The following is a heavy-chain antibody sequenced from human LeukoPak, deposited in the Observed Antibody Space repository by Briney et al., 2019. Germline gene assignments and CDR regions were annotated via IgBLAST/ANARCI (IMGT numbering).Heavy chain of an antibody. D-gene: IGHD2-15*01. Sequence: PGGSLRLSCAASGFTFSSYGMHWVRQAPGKGLEWVAFIRFDGSYNYYADSVKGRFTISRDNSKNTLYLQMNSLRAEDTAVYYCAKDRGMFLVGYLDYWGQGTLVTVSS. CDR3: AKDRGMFLVGYLDY. CDR1: GFTFSSYG. J-gene: IGHJ4*02. V-gene: IGHV3-30*02. CDR2: IRFDGSYN.